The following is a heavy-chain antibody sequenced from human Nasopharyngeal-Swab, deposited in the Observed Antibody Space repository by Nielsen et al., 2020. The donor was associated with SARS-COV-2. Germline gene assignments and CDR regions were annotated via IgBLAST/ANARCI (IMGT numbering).Heavy chain of an antibody. Sequence: WVRQAPEQGLEWMGWNSAYNGNTNYAQKLQGRVAMTTDTSTSTAYMELRSLRSDDTAVYYCARETYYDSSGYYYSDAFDIWGQGTMVTVSS. CDR2: NSAYNGNT. J-gene: IGHJ3*02. D-gene: IGHD3-22*01. V-gene: IGHV1-18*01. CDR3: ARETYYDSSGYYYSDAFDI.